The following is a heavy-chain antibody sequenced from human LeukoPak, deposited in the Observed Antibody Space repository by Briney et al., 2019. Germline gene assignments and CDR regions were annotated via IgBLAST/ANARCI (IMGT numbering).Heavy chain of an antibody. CDR2: VWYDGNNK. J-gene: IGHJ4*02. D-gene: IGHD6-13*01. CDR3: ARGSGAAAGAFDY. V-gene: IGHV3-33*01. CDR1: GFTFRSYG. Sequence: AGGSLRLSCAASGFTFRSYGMHWVRQAPGKGLGWVAIVWYDGNNKYYADSVKGRFTVSRDNSKDTVSLQLNSLRAEDTAVYYCARGSGAAAGAFDYWGQGTLVTVPS.